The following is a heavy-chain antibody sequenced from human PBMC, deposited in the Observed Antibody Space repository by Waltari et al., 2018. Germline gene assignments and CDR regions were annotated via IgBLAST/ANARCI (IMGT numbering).Heavy chain of an antibody. Sequence: QLQLQESGPGLVKPSETLSLTCHVSGGSISSSSYYWGWIRQPPGKGLEWIGSIYYSGSTYYNPSLKSRVTISVDTSKNQFSLKLSSVTAADTAVYYCARDSTVTTLGIDIWGQGTMVTVSS. CDR2: IYYSGST. CDR1: GGSISSSSYY. V-gene: IGHV4-39*02. J-gene: IGHJ3*02. D-gene: IGHD4-17*01. CDR3: ARDSTVTTLGIDI.